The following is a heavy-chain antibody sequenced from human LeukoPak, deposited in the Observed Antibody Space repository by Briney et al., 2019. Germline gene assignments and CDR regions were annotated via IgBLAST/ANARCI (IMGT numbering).Heavy chain of an antibody. CDR1: GGSISSDNW. CDR2: IYQSGSP. D-gene: IGHD6-13*01. CDR3: ARTYGYSNAYYWFDP. V-gene: IGHV4-4*02. Sequence: SGTLSLTYAVSGGSISSDNWWSWVRQPPGKGLEWIGEIYQSGSPNYNPSLKSRVTISIDKSKNQFSLKLSSVTAADTAVYYCARTYGYSNAYYWFDPWGQGTLVTVSS. J-gene: IGHJ5*02.